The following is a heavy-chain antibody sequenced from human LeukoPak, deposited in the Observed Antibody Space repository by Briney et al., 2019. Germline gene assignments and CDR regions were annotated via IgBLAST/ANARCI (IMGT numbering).Heavy chain of an antibody. CDR2: INSDGSST. V-gene: IGHV3-74*01. CDR1: GFTFSSYW. J-gene: IGHJ4*02. D-gene: IGHD5-12*01. Sequence: GGSMRLSCAASGFTFSSYWMHWVRQAPGKGLVWVSRINSDGSSTSYADSVKGRFTISRDNAKNTLYLQMNSLRAEDTAVHYCARAGGYDFKWEDYFDYWGQGTLVTVSS. CDR3: ARAGGYDFKWEDYFDY.